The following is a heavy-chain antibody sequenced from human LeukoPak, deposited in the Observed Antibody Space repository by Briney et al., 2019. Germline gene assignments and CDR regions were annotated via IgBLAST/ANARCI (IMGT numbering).Heavy chain of an antibody. J-gene: IGHJ6*02. V-gene: IGHV1-18*01. CDR3: ARDGLVATAGTKNYYYYYGMDV. D-gene: IGHD6-13*01. CDR2: ISAYNGNT. CDR1: GYTFTSYG. Sequence: ASVKVSCKASGYTFTSYGISWVRQAPGQGLEWMGWISAYNGNTNHAQKLQGRVTMTTDTSTSTAYMELRSLRSDDTAVYYCARDGLVATAGTKNYYYYYGMDVWGQGTTVTVSS.